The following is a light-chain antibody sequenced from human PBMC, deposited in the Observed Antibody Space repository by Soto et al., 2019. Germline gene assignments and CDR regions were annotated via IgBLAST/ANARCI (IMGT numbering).Light chain of an antibody. CDR2: DVG. CDR3: SSYTRSSTYV. Sequence: QSVLTQPPSASGSPGQSVTISCTGTSSDVGGYNFVSWYQQHPGKAPKLMIYDVGNRPSGVSNRFSGSKSGNTASLTISGLQAEDEADYYCSSYTRSSTYVFGTGTKVTVL. CDR1: SSDVGGYNF. V-gene: IGLV2-14*03. J-gene: IGLJ1*01.